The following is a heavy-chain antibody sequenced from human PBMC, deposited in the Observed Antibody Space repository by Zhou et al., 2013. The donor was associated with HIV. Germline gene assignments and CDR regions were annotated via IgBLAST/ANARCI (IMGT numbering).Heavy chain of an antibody. CDR2: INPSGGST. D-gene: IGHD4-17*01. CDR3: ARGAFGMTVTLPYYYYGMDV. Sequence: QVQLVQSGAEVKKPGASVKVSCKASGYTFTSYYMHWVRQAPGQGLEWMGIINPSGGSTSYAQKFQGRVTMTRDTSTSTVYMELSSLRSEDTAVYYCARGAFGMTVTLPYYYYGMDVWGQGTTVTVSS. CDR1: GYTFTSYY. J-gene: IGHJ6*02. V-gene: IGHV1-46*01.